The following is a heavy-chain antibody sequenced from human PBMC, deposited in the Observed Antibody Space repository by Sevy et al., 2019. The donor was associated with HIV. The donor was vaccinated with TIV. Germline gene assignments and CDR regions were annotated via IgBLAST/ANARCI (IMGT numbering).Heavy chain of an antibody. CDR1: GFTFSDYT. V-gene: IGHV3-30*04. D-gene: IGHD3-10*01. CDR2: ISYDGSRT. Sequence: GGSLRLSCAASGFTFSDYTIHWVRQAPGKGLEWVAVISYDGSRTSYADSVKGRFTISRDNSKNTLFLKMNSLRAADTAVSYCTRVRGLLGWFDSWGQGTLVTVSS. CDR3: TRVRGLLGWFDS. J-gene: IGHJ5*01.